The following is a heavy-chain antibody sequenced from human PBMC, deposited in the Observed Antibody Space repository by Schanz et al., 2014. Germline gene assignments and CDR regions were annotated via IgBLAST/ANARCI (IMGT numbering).Heavy chain of an antibody. CDR2: INTGSNYI. CDR3: ARNRGSGGQNWYFDL. CDR1: GFAFSSYG. J-gene: IGHJ2*01. V-gene: IGHV3-21*04. D-gene: IGHD1-26*01. Sequence: EVQLVESGGGLIQPGGSLRLSCLASGFAFSSYGMNWLRQAPGKGLEWISFINTGSNYINYADSVKGRFTISRDNTKNSLFLQLNSLRADDTAVYYCARNRGSGGQNWYFDLWGRGTLXTVSS.